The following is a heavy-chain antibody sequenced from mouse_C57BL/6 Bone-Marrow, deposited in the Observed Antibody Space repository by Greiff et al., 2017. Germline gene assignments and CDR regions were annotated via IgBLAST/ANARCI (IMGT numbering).Heavy chain of an antibody. V-gene: IGHV14-1*01. CDR1: GFNIKDYY. CDR3: TTSHYYGSSYPFRYFDV. J-gene: IGHJ1*03. D-gene: IGHD1-1*01. CDR2: IDPEDGDT. Sequence: EVQLQQSGAELVRPGASVKLSCTASGFNIKDYYMHWVKQRPEQGLEWIGRIDPEDGDTEYAPKFQGKATMTADTSSNTAYLQLSSLTSEDTAVYYCTTSHYYGSSYPFRYFDVWGTGTTVTVSS.